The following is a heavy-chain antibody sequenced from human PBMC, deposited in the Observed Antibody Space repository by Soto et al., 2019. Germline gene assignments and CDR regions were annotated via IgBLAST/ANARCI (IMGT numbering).Heavy chain of an antibody. J-gene: IGHJ3*02. D-gene: IGHD3-3*01. V-gene: IGHV4-31*03. CDR2: IYYSGST. Sequence: SETLSLTCTVSGGSISSGGYYWSWIRQHPGKGREWIGYIYYSGSTYYNPSLKSRVTISVDTSKNQFSLKLSSVTAADTAVYYCARNGYYDFWSGYYTLDAFDIWGQGTLVTVSS. CDR1: GGSISSGGYY. CDR3: ARNGYYDFWSGYYTLDAFDI.